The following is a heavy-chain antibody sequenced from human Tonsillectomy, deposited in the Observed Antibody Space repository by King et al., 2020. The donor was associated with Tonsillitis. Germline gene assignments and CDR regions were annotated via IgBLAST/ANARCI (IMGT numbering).Heavy chain of an antibody. V-gene: IGHV4-30-4*07. Sequence: VQLQESGPGLVKPSQTLSLTCDVSGGPISSGGYSWTWIRQPPGKGLEWVAFVYYRGSTYYNPSLKSRGTISIDTSKNQFSLKLSSVTAADTAVYYCARGGVGRHCNGDGCYYYVMDVGGQGTTVTVSS. CDR2: VYYRGST. CDR1: GGPISSGGYS. D-gene: IGHD2-15*01. J-gene: IGHJ6*02. CDR3: ARGGVGRHCNGDGCYYYVMDV.